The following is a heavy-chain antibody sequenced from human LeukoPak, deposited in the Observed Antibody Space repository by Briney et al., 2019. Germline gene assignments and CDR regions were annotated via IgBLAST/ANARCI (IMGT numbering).Heavy chain of an antibody. J-gene: IGHJ6*03. Sequence: PGGSLRLSCAASGFTFDDYGMSWVRQAPGKGLEWVSGINWNGGSTGYADSVKGRFTISRDNAKNSLYLQMNSLRAEDTALYYCARHYGSGSYYSIEYYYYYMDVWGKGTTVTVSS. CDR2: INWNGGST. CDR3: ARHYGSGSYYSIEYYYYYMDV. V-gene: IGHV3-20*04. D-gene: IGHD3-10*01. CDR1: GFTFDDYG.